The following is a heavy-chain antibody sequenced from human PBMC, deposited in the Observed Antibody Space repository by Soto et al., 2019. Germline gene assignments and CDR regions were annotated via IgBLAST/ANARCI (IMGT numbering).Heavy chain of an antibody. V-gene: IGHV1-8*01. CDR2: MNPDSGHA. D-gene: IGHD2-15*01. CDR1: GYTFTNSD. J-gene: IGHJ4*02. CDR3: ARRPHCSGGICYYGLDN. Sequence: QVQLVQSGAEVKKPGASVKVSCKASGYTFTNSDINWVRQAPGQGLEWMGWMNPDSGHAAYAQKFQGRVTLTTSTSTYTVYVEMRSLGSEDTAVYYCARRPHCSGGICYYGLDNWGQGTLVTVSS.